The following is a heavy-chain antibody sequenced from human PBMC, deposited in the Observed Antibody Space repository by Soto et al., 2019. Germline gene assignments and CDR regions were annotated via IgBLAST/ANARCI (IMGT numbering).Heavy chain of an antibody. V-gene: IGHV3-74*01. Sequence: GGSLRLSCAASGFTFSSYAMSWVRQAPGKGLEWVSRINKDGSYKNYADFVEGRFTISRDDAKSELYLHMDRLRAEDTAVYYCARGGLEPFDYLGQGALVTVSS. CDR1: GFTFSSYA. J-gene: IGHJ4*02. D-gene: IGHD1-1*01. CDR2: INKDGSYK. CDR3: ARGGLEPFDY.